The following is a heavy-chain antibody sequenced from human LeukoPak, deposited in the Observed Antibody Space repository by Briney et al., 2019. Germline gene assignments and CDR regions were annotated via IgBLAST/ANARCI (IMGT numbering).Heavy chain of an antibody. D-gene: IGHD3/OR15-3a*01. V-gene: IGHV4-30-2*01. Sequence: SETLSLTCTVSGGSISSGGYYWSWIRQPPGKGQEWIGYIYHSGSTYYNPSLKSRVTISVDRSKNQFSLKLSSVTAADTAVYYCARGRKDWSYYPTCNFDYWGQGTLVTVSS. CDR3: ARGRKDWSYYPTCNFDY. J-gene: IGHJ4*02. CDR1: GGSISSGGYY. CDR2: IYHSGST.